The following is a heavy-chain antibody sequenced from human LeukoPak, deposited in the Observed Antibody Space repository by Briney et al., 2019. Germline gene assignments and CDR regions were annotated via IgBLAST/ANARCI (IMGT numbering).Heavy chain of an antibody. Sequence: ASVKVSCKASGYTFTGYYMHWVRQAPGQGLEWMGWINPNSGGTNYAQKFQGWVTMTRDTSISTAYMELSRLRSDDTAVYYCARQEGYYYYTDVWGKGTTVTVSS. CDR3: ARQEGYYYYTDV. V-gene: IGHV1-2*04. J-gene: IGHJ6*03. CDR1: GYTFTGYY. CDR2: INPNSGGT.